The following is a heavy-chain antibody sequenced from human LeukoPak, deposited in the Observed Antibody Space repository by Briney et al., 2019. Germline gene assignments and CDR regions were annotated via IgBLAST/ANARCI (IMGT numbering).Heavy chain of an antibody. CDR1: TFTFSDYG. Sequence: HSGGSLRLSCVGSTFTFSDYGMHWVRQAPGKGLEWVAFIRYGGKKTYYADSAKGRFTISRDNSKNTLYLEMNSLRAEDTAVFYCAKDGVILAPGIYWYMDVWGRGTTVTVSS. V-gene: IGHV3-30*02. CDR3: AKDGVILAPGIYWYMDV. D-gene: IGHD3-16*02. J-gene: IGHJ6*03. CDR2: IRYGGKKT.